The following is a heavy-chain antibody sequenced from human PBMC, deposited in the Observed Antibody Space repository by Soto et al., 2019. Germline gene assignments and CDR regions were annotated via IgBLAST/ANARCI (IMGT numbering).Heavy chain of an antibody. D-gene: IGHD3-3*01. CDR3: AGRPLITIFPDY. CDR1: GGSFSGYY. CDR2: INHSGST. V-gene: IGHV4-34*01. Sequence: SETLSLTCAVYGGSFSGYYWSWIRQPPGKGLEWIGEINHSGSTNYNPSLKSRVTISVDTSKNQFSLKLSSVTAADTAVYYCAGRPLITIFPDYWGQGTLVTVSS. J-gene: IGHJ4*02.